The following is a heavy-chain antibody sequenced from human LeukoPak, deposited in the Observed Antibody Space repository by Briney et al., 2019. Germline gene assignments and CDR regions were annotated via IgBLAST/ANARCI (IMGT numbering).Heavy chain of an antibody. CDR3: ARLLDLYCSSTSCYRDYYYGMDV. D-gene: IGHD2-2*01. CDR1: GGSISSYY. V-gene: IGHV4-59*01. Sequence: SETLSLTCTVSGGSISSYYWSWIRQPPEKGLEWIGYIYYSGSTNYNPSLKSRVTISVDTSKNQFSLKLSSVTAADTAVYYCARLLDLYCSSTSCYRDYYYGMDVWGKGTTVTVSS. J-gene: IGHJ6*04. CDR2: IYYSGST.